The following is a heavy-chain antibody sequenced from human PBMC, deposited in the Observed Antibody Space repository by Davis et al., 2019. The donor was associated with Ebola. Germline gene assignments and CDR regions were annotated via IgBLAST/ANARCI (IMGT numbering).Heavy chain of an antibody. Sequence: PGGSLRLSCAASGFTFSSYAMHWVRQAPGKGLEWVAVISYDGSNKYYADSVKGRFTISRDNSKNTLYLQMNSLRAEDTAVYYCARDCWDSSSWCYYYYGMDVWGQGTTVTVSS. V-gene: IGHV3-30-3*01. CDR1: GFTFSSYA. J-gene: IGHJ6*02. CDR3: ARDCWDSSSWCYYYYGMDV. CDR2: ISYDGSNK. D-gene: IGHD6-13*01.